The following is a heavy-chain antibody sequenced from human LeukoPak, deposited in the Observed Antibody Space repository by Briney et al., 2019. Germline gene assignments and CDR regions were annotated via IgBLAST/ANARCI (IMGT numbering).Heavy chain of an antibody. J-gene: IGHJ4*02. CDR1: GGSISSYY. D-gene: IGHD1-26*01. CDR3: ARTPNRVGATPD. V-gene: IGHV4-59*08. Sequence: PSETLSLTCTVSGGSISSYYWSWIRQPPGKGLEWIGYIYYSGSTNYNPSLKSRVTISVDTSKNQFSLKLSSVTAADTAVYYCARTPNRVGATPDWGQGTLVTVSS. CDR2: IYYSGST.